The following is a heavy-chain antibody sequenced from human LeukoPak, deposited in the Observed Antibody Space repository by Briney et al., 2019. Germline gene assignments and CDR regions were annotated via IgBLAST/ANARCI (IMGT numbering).Heavy chain of an antibody. CDR2: ISGSGGST. CDR1: GFTFSSYA. J-gene: IGHJ5*02. CDR3: AKDKLAGIWSWFDP. Sequence: GGSLRLFCAASGFTFSSYAMSWVRQAPGKGLEGVSAISGSGGSTYYADSVKGRFTIPRDNSKNTLYLQMNSLRAEDTAVYYCAKDKLAGIWSWFDPWGQGTLVTVSS. D-gene: IGHD6-13*01. V-gene: IGHV3-23*01.